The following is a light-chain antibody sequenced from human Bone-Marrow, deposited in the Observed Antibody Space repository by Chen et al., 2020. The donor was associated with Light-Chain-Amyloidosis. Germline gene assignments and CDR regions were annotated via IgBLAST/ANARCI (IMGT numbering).Light chain of an antibody. CDR2: EVT. CDR3: SSYTITNPLV. V-gene: IGLV2-14*01. Sequence: QSALTQPASVSGSPGQSITISCTGTSSDVGGDNHFSWYQQHPDKAPKLMIYEVTNRPSWVPDRFSGSKSDNTASLTIAGLQTEDEADYFCSSYTITNPLVFGSGTRVTVL. J-gene: IGLJ1*01. CDR1: SSDVGGDNH.